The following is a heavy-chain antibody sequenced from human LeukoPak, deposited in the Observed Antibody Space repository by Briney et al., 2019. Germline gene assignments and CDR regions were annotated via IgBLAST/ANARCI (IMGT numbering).Heavy chain of an antibody. CDR2: ISSSGSTI. CDR3: ARGTWDSVAVYNY. CDR1: GFTFSDYY. Sequence: PGGSLRLSCAASGFTFSDYYMSWIRQAPGKGLEWVSYISSSGSTIYYADSVKGRFTISRDNAKNSLYLQMNSLRAEDTAVHYCARGTWDSVAVYNYWGQGTLVTVSS. V-gene: IGHV3-11*01. D-gene: IGHD6-19*01. J-gene: IGHJ4*02.